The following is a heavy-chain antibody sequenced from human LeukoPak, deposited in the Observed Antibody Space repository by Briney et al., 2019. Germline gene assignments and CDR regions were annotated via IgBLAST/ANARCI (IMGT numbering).Heavy chain of an antibody. CDR1: TYTFTGYF. D-gene: IGHD3-3*01. Sequence: KPGASVKVSCKASTYTFTGYFMHWVRQAPGQGLEWIGWIIPNSGGTNFAQKFQGRVTMTRDTSISTAYMELSRLRSDDTAVYYCARGSDDFWSGYSPSYWGQGTLVTVSS. CDR2: IIPNSGGT. V-gene: IGHV1-2*02. J-gene: IGHJ4*02. CDR3: ARGSDDFWSGYSPSY.